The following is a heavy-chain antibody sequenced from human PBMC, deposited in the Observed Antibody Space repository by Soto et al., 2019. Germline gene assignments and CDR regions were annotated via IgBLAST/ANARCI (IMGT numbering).Heavy chain of an antibody. CDR2: IYYSGST. V-gene: IGHV4-39*01. J-gene: IGHJ6*02. Sequence: SETLSLTCTVSGGSITSSGHYWGWIRQPPGKGLEWIGSIYYSGSTYYKPSLKSRVTTSVDTSKNQFSLKLSSVTAADTAVYYCARHYGPYYYYYGMDVWGQGTAVTVSS. CDR1: GGSITSSGHY. D-gene: IGHD3-10*01. CDR3: ARHYGPYYYYYGMDV.